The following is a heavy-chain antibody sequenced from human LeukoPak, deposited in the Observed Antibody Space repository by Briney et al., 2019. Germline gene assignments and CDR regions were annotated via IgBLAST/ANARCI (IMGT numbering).Heavy chain of an antibody. J-gene: IGHJ4*02. CDR3: ARVRCSGGGCFYNFDY. V-gene: IGHV3-21*01. CDR1: GFTFSTYS. CDR2: LSSSSTYV. Sequence: GGSLRLSCAASGFTFSTYSMNWVRQAPGKGLEWVSSLSSSSTYVYYADSVKGRFTISRDNAKNSLYLQMNSLRAEDTDVYYCARVRCSGGGCFYNFDYWGQGALVTVSS. D-gene: IGHD2-15*01.